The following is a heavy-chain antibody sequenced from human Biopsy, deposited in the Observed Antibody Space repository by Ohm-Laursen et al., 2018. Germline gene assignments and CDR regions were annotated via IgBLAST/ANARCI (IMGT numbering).Heavy chain of an antibody. V-gene: IGHV3-23*01. CDR2: LDVAEYNI. CDR3: VRTWGGYDFDS. Sequence: GSLRLSCAASGFTFSSNVMNWVRQAPGKGLEWISRLDVAEYNIYYADSVRGRFTASRDNSKGMVYLQMDSLRVDDTAVYYCVRTWGGYDFDSWGQGTLVTVSS. D-gene: IGHD3-16*01. CDR1: GFTFSSNV. J-gene: IGHJ4*01.